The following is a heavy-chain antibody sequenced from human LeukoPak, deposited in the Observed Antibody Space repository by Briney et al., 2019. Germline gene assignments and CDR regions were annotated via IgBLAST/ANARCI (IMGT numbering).Heavy chain of an antibody. CDR3: ARAPDYYDSSGYSPGYFDL. J-gene: IGHJ2*01. CDR2: ISAYNGNT. CDR1: GYTFTSYG. D-gene: IGHD3-22*01. Sequence: GASVKVSCKASGYTFTSYGISWVRQAPGQGLEWMGWISAYNGNTNYAQKLQGRGTMTTDTSTSTAYMELRSLRSDDTAVYYCARAPDYYDSSGYSPGYFDLWGRGTLVTVSS. V-gene: IGHV1-18*01.